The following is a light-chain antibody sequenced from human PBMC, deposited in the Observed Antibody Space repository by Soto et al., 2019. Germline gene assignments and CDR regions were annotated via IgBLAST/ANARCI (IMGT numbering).Light chain of an antibody. CDR2: EVS. V-gene: IGLV2-23*02. CDR3: CSYAGSSFYV. Sequence: SVLTQPASLSGSPGQSITISCTGTSSDVGSYNLVSWYQQHPGKAPKLVIYEVSKRPSGVSNRSSGSKSGNTASLTISGLQAEDEADYYCCSYAGSSFYVFGTGTKVTVL. J-gene: IGLJ1*01. CDR1: SSDVGSYNL.